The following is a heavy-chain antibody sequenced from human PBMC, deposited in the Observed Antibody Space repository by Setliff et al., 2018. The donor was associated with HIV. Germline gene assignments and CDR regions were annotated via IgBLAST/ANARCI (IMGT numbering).Heavy chain of an antibody. J-gene: IGHJ3*02. CDR2: IYTSGST. V-gene: IGHV4-4*09. CDR3: ARRPRIVGVRKNAFDI. Sequence: PSETLSLTCTVSGGSISSYYWSWIRQPPGKGLEWIGYIYTSGSTNYNPSLKSRVTISVDTSKNQFSLKLSSVTAADTAVYYCARRPRIVGVRKNAFDIWGQETMVTVSS. CDR1: GGSISSYY. D-gene: IGHD1-26*01.